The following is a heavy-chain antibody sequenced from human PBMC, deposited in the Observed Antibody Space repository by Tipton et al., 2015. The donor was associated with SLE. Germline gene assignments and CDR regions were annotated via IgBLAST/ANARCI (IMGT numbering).Heavy chain of an antibody. CDR1: GGSISSHF. Sequence: TLSLTRTVSGGSISSHFWSWIRQPPGKGLEWIGYISNSGSTNYNPSLGSRVTISEDTSEKQFSLKLNSVTAADTDVYYCARLADCGNNCWYYFDYWGQGTLGPVSS. D-gene: IGHD2-21*01. J-gene: IGHJ4*02. CDR2: ISNSGST. CDR3: ARLADCGNNCWYYFDY. V-gene: IGHV4-59*11.